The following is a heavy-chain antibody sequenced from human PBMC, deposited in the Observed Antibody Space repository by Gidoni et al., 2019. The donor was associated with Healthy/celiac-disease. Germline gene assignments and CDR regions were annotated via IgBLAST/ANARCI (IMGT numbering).Heavy chain of an antibody. CDR3: AKAPLVVVPAAHDWYFDL. CDR2: ISGSGGST. D-gene: IGHD2-2*01. Sequence: EVQLLESGGGLVQPGGSLRLSCAASGFTFSRYAMSWVRQAPGKGLEWVSAISGSGGSTYYADSVKGRFTISRDNSKNTLYLQMNSLRAEDTAVYYCAKAPLVVVPAAHDWYFDLWGRGTLVTVSS. V-gene: IGHV3-23*01. CDR1: GFTFSRYA. J-gene: IGHJ2*01.